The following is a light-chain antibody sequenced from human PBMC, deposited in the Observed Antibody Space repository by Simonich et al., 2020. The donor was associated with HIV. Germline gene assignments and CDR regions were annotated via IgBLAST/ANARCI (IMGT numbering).Light chain of an antibody. Sequence: QSVLTQPPSVSGAPGQRVTISCTGSSSNIGAGYDVHWYQQLPGTAPKLLTYGNSNRPSGVPDGFSGSKSGTSASLAITGLQAEDEADYYCQSYDSSLSGSGVFGGGTKLTVL. CDR2: GNS. CDR1: SSNIGAGYD. J-gene: IGLJ3*02. V-gene: IGLV1-40*01. CDR3: QSYDSSLSGSGV.